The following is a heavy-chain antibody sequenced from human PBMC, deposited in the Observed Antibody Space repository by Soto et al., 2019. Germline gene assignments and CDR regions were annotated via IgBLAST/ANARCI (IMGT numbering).Heavy chain of an antibody. V-gene: IGHV3-15*07. CDR3: TTGSVEGV. CDR1: GFSFSNAW. CDR2: IKRKIDGEKT. Sequence: EVQLVESGGGLVKPGGSLRLSCAASGFSFSNAWMNWVRQAPGKGLAWVGRIKRKIDGEKTDYAAPVKGRFTISRDDSKNTLSLQMNSLKADDTAVYYCTTGSVEGVWGQGTTVTVSS. J-gene: IGHJ6*02.